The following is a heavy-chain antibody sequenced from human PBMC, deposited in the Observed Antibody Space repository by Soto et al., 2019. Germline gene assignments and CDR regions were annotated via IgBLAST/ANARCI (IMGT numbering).Heavy chain of an antibody. CDR3: ARGIIADIVVVPAATDAFDI. J-gene: IGHJ3*02. CDR1: GGSISSGGYY. Sequence: QVQLQESGPGLVKPSQTLSLTCTVSGGSISSGGYYWSWIRQHPGKGLEWIGYIYYRGSTYYNPSLKSRVTTSVDTSKNRFYLKLSAVTAADTAVYYCARGIIADIVVVPAATDAFDIWGQGTMVTVSS. D-gene: IGHD2-2*01. V-gene: IGHV4-31*03. CDR2: IYYRGST.